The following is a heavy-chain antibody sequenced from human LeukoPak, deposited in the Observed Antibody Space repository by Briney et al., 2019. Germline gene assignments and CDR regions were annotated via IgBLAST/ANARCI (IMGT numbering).Heavy chain of an antibody. J-gene: IGHJ5*02. CDR2: ISGSGGST. D-gene: IGHD3-22*01. CDR3: AKGREYYDSSGYPLNWFDP. V-gene: IGHV3-23*01. CDR1: GFTFSSYA. Sequence: GGSLRLSCAASGFTFSSYAMSWVRQAPGKGLEWVSAISGSGGSTYYADSVKGRFTISRDNSKNTLYLQMNSLRAEDTAVYYCAKGREYYDSSGYPLNWFDPWGQGTLVTDSS.